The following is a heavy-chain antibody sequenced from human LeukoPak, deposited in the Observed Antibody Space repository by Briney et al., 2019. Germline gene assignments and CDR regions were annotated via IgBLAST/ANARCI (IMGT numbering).Heavy chain of an antibody. CDR2: IIPIFGTA. J-gene: IGHJ4*02. D-gene: IGHD4-17*01. V-gene: IGHV1-69*05. CDR3: ARDRGGRSYGYFDY. Sequence: SVKVSCKASGGTFSSYAISWVRQAPGQGLEWMGGIIPIFGTANYAQKFQGRVTITTDESTSTAYMELSSLRSEDTAVCYCARDRGGRSYGYFDYWGQGTLVTVSS. CDR1: GGTFSSYA.